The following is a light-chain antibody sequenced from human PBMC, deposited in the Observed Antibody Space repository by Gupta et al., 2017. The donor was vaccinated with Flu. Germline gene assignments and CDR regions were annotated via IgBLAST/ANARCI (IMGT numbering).Light chain of an antibody. CDR3: QKDNSAPST. CDR2: AAS. CDR1: QDINNY. V-gene: IGKV1-27*01. Sequence: DMQMTQSPSSLSASVGDRVTITCRASQDINNYLAWYQQKPGKVPKLLIYAASTLQSGVPSRFSGSGSGTEFTLTISRLQPEDVATYYCQKDNSAPSTFGQGTRLEIK. J-gene: IGKJ5*01.